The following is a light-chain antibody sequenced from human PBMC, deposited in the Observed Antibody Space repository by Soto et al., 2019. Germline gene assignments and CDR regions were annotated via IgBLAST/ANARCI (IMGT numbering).Light chain of an antibody. J-gene: IGLJ3*02. CDR2: LEGSGSY. V-gene: IGLV4-60*02. CDR1: SGHSSYI. CDR3: ETWDSNTHTV. Sequence: QSVLTQSSSASASLGSSVKLTCTLSSGHSSYIIAWHQQQPGKAPRYLMKLEGSGSYNKWSGVPDRLSGSSPGADRYLTNSNLQFEDEADYYCETWDSNTHTVFGGGTKLTVL.